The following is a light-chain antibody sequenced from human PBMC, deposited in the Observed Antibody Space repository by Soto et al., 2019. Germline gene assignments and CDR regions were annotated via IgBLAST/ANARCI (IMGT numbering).Light chain of an antibody. V-gene: IGLV1-47*02. J-gene: IGLJ1*01. CDR1: SSNLGSSY. CDR2: SNT. CDR3: APWDDSLGGHV. Sequence: QSVLTQPPSASGTPGQRVTISCSGSSSNLGSSYVFWYQQLPGTAPKLLIYSNTQRPSWVPDRFSDSKSGTSASLAISGLRSEDEADYYCAPWDDSLGGHVFGTGTKLTVL.